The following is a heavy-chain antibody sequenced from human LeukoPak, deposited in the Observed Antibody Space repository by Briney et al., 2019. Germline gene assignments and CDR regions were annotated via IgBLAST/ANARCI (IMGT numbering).Heavy chain of an antibody. CDR1: GGTFSSYD. Sequence: SVKVSCKASGGTFSSYDISWVRQAPGQGLEWMGRISLIFGTTNYAQKFQGRVTITTDESTSTAYMELSSLRSEDTAVYYCARELGYSGYDPYYFDYWGQGTLVTVSS. D-gene: IGHD5-12*01. J-gene: IGHJ4*02. CDR3: ARELGYSGYDPYYFDY. V-gene: IGHV1-69*05. CDR2: ISLIFGTT.